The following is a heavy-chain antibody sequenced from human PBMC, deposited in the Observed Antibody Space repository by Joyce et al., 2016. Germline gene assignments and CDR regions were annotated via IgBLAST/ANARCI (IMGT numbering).Heavy chain of an antibody. Sequence: QVQLVQSGAEVKKPGSSVKVSCKASGGIFRSNAINWVRQAPGQGLEWMGGIIAIVGTANYAQKFQDRVTITADESTNTVYMELSGLRSEDTAVYYCGRLSGYSNGWLDYWGQGTLVTVSS. CDR3: GRLSGYSNGWLDY. CDR1: GGIFRSNA. CDR2: IIAIVGTA. V-gene: IGHV1-69*01. J-gene: IGHJ4*02. D-gene: IGHD6-19*01.